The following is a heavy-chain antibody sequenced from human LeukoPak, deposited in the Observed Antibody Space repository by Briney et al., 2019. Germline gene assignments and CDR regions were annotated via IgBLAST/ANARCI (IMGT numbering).Heavy chain of an antibody. CDR2: ISYDGTKT. V-gene: IGHV3-30*03. J-gene: IGHJ4*02. Sequence: GGSLRLSCEVSGFTFNTYGIHWVRQTPGKGLQWVALISYDGTKTWYTDSVKGRFTISRDNSKNTLYLQMDSLRAEDTAVYYCARSDGGSYYFDYWGQGTLVTVSS. CDR3: ARSDGGSYYFDY. D-gene: IGHD2-15*01. CDR1: GFTFNTYG.